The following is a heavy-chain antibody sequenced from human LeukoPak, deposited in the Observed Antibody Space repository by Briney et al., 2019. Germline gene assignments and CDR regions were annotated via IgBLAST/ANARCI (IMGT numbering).Heavy chain of an antibody. V-gene: IGHV4-61*02. CDR3: ARGYSDSTILGC. D-gene: IGHD4-11*01. J-gene: IGHJ4*02. CDR1: GGSISGSYY. Sequence: PSETLSLTCTVSGGSISGSYYWTWIRQPAGKGLEWIGRISTSGSTYYNPSLKSRVTIFLDTSNNQFSLRLNSVTAADTAVYYCARGYSDSTILGCWGQGTLVTVSS. CDR2: ISTSGST.